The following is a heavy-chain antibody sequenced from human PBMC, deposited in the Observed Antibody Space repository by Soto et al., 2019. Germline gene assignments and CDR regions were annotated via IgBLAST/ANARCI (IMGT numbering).Heavy chain of an antibody. CDR1: GGSFSGYY. CDR2: INHSGST. Sequence: WETRSLTCAVYGGSFSGYYWSWIRQPPGKGLEWIGEINHSGSTNYNPSLKSRVTISVDTSKNQFSLRLSSVTAADTAVYYCARGSLLAYWGQGTLVTVSS. CDR3: ARGSLLAY. V-gene: IGHV4-34*01. J-gene: IGHJ4*02.